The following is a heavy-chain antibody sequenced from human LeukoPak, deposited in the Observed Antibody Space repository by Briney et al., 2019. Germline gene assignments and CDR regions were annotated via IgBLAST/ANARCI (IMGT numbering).Heavy chain of an antibody. CDR3: ARDLGSYTSGWYMGFDY. D-gene: IGHD6-19*01. J-gene: IGHJ4*02. V-gene: IGHV3-48*01. Sequence: GGSLRLSCAASGFTFSTYSMNWVRQAPGNGLEWVSYISGTSNTIYYADSVKGRFTISRDNAKNSLYLQVNSLRAEDTAIYYCARDLGSYTSGWYMGFDYWGQGTLVTVSS. CDR1: GFTFSTYS. CDR2: ISGTSNTI.